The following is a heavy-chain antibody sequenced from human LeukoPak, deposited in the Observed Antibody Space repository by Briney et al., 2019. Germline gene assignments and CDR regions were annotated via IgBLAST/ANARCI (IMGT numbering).Heavy chain of an antibody. CDR3: AKDSGGGNYLGLRYYYYYGMDV. J-gene: IGHJ6*02. V-gene: IGHV3-9*01. D-gene: IGHD4-23*01. CDR1: GFTFDDYA. Sequence: SGGSLRLSCAASGFTFDDYAMHWVRQAPGKGLEWVSGISWNSGSIGYADSVKGRSTISRDNAKNSLYLQMNSLRAEDTALYYCAKDSGGGNYLGLRYYYYYGMDVWGQGTTVTVSS. CDR2: ISWNSGSI.